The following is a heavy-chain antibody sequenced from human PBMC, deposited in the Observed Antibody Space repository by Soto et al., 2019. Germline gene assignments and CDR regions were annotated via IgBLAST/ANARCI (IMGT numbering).Heavy chain of an antibody. CDR3: ARAVGLNYGRGTLDV. D-gene: IGHD3-10*02. CDR1: GGSTSSSF. J-gene: IGHJ6*02. CDR2: ILYSGTT. Sequence: QVQLQESGPGLVKPSETLSLTCTLSGGSTSSSFWSWIRQPPGKGLEWIGNILYSGTTNYNPSLKSRVTISVDTSKNQFSLKLTSMTAADTGVYFCARAVGLNYGRGTLDVWGQGTTVTVSS. V-gene: IGHV4-59*01.